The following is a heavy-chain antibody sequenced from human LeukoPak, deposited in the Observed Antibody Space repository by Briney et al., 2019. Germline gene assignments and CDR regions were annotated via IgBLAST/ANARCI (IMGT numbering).Heavy chain of an antibody. J-gene: IGHJ4*02. D-gene: IGHD2-15*01. CDR2: IYSGGAT. V-gene: IGHV3-53*01. Sequence: GGSLRLSCAASGFDVGRNYMTWVRQAPGKGLEWVSFIYSGGATYYADSVRGRFTISRDSSKNTLYLQMNSLRAEDTAIYYCAREWPRGGKYCDYWGQGTLVTVSS. CDR3: AREWPRGGKYCDY. CDR1: GFDVGRNY.